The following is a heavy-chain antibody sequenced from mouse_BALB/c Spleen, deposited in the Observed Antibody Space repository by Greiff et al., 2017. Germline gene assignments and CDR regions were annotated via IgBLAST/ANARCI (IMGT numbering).Heavy chain of an antibody. D-gene: IGHD2-4*01. CDR3: ARGITTGYFDV. CDR1: GYSITSDYA. Sequence: EVKLVESGPGLVKPSQSLSLTCTVTGYSITSDYAWNWIRQFPGNKLEWMGYISYSGSTSYNPSLKSRISITRDTSKNQFFLQLNSVTTEDTATYYCARGITTGYFDVWGAGTTVTVSS. V-gene: IGHV3-2*02. CDR2: ISYSGST. J-gene: IGHJ1*01.